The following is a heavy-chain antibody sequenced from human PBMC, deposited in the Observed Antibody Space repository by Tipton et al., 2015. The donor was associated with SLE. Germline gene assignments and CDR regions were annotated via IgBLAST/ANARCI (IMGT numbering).Heavy chain of an antibody. J-gene: IGHJ4*02. D-gene: IGHD2-2*01. CDR1: GFSFSSYG. CDR2: VRFDGSDT. Sequence: SLRLSCAASGFSFSSYGMHWVRQAPGKGLEWVAFVRFDGSDTYYGDSVKGRFSISRDNSKNTLYLQMNSLRAEDTAVYYCAKAPVVPAAKGVYFDYWGQGTLVTVSS. CDR3: AKAPVVPAAKGVYFDY. V-gene: IGHV3-30*02.